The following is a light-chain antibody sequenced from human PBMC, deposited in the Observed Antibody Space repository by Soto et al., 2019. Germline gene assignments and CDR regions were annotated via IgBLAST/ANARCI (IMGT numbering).Light chain of an antibody. CDR1: QTISTW. V-gene: IGKV1-5*01. Sequence: DIQVTQSPPTLSASVGDRVTITCRASQTISTWMAWYQQKPGKAPKLLVYDASTLQSGVASRFSGSGSGTEFTLTISNLQSEDFVVYYCQQYNNWPSTFGQGTKVDIK. J-gene: IGKJ1*01. CDR2: DAS. CDR3: QQYNNWPST.